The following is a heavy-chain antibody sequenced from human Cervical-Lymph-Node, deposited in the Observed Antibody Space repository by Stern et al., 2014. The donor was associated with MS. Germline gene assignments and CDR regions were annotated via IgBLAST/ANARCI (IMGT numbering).Heavy chain of an antibody. V-gene: IGHV4-59*01. CDR2: IYYSGTT. Sequence: QLQLQESGPGLLRPSETLSLTCTVSGASITSSYWSWIRQHPGKGLEWIGYIYYSGTTNYNASLKGRVAISIDTSKTQFSLRLSSVTAADTAVYYCARATDLWGQGTLVTVSS. CDR3: ARATDL. CDR1: GASITSSY. J-gene: IGHJ5*02.